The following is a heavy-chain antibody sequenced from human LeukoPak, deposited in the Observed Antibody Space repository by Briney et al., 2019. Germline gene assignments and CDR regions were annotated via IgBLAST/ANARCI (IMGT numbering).Heavy chain of an antibody. D-gene: IGHD2/OR15-2a*01. CDR1: GGSMSSDY. CDR3: ASGYYFPDY. J-gene: IGHJ4*02. Sequence: SETLSLTCTVSGGSMSSDYWGWIRQSPGSGLEWIGYIYYSGGTYYNPSLKSRVSISIDTSKNQFSLKLDSVTSADTAVYYCASGYYFPDYWGQGALVTVSS. V-gene: IGHV4-59*01. CDR2: IYYSGGT.